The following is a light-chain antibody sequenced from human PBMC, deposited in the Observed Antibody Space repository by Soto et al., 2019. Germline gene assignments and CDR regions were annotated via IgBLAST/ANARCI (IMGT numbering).Light chain of an antibody. J-gene: IGKJ4*01. CDR1: QSVSSSY. Sequence: EIVLTQSPGTLSLSPGERATLSCRASQSVSSSYLAWYQQKPGQAPRLLIYGASSRATGIPDRFSGSGSGKDFNLTISRLEPEDFAVYYCQQYGSSPRVTFGGGTKVEIK. CDR2: GAS. CDR3: QQYGSSPRVT. V-gene: IGKV3-20*01.